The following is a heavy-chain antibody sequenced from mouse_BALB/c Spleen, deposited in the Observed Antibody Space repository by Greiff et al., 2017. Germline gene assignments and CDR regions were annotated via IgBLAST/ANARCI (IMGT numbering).Heavy chain of an antibody. CDR3: ARRDYYGSSLDY. Sequence: EVQRVESGPELVKPGASVKMSCKASGYTFTSYVMHWVKQKPGQGLEWIGYINPYNDGTKYNEKFKGKATLTSDKSSSTAYMELSSLTSEDSAVYYCARRDYYGSSLDYWGQGTTLTVSS. J-gene: IGHJ2*01. D-gene: IGHD1-1*01. CDR2: INPYNDGT. CDR1: GYTFTSYV. V-gene: IGHV1-14*01.